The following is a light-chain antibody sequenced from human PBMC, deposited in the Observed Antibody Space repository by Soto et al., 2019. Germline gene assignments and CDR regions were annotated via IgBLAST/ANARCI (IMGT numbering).Light chain of an antibody. CDR2: GAS. J-gene: IGKJ1*01. Sequence: EIVMTQSPATLSVSPGERATLSCRASQSISSNLAWYQQKPGQAPRLLIYGASTRATGIPARFSGTGSETDFTLTISRLEPEDVAVYYCQKYASSGPVGQRYKVDIK. CDR3: QKYASSGP. V-gene: IGKV3-15*01. CDR1: QSISSN.